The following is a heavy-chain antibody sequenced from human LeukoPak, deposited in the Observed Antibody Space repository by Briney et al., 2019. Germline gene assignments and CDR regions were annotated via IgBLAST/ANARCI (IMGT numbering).Heavy chain of an antibody. J-gene: IGHJ4*02. CDR2: IYYSGST. CDR3: ARVDYYDSSGYYFPDY. Sequence: PSETLSLTCTVSGVSISSGDYYWSWIRQPPGKGLEWIGYIYYSGSTYYNPSLKSRVTISVDTSKNQFSLKLSSVTAADTAVYYCARVDYYDSSGYYFPDYWGQGTLVTVSS. V-gene: IGHV4-30-4*01. CDR1: GVSISSGDYY. D-gene: IGHD3-22*01.